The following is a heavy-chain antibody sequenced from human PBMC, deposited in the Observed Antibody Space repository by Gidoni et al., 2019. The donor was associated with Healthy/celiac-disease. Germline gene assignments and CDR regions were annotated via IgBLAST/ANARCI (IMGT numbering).Heavy chain of an antibody. Sequence: EVQLVESGGGLVQPGRSLSLSCTASGFTFGDYAMSWFRQAPGKGLEWVGFIRRKAYGGTTEDAASVKGRFTISRDDSKSIAYLQMNSLKTEDTAVYYCTRDLVGYYDSSAHGWFDPWGQGTLVTVSS. CDR3: TRDLVGYYDSSAHGWFDP. CDR2: IRRKAYGGTT. D-gene: IGHD3-22*01. V-gene: IGHV3-49*03. CDR1: GFTFGDYA. J-gene: IGHJ5*02.